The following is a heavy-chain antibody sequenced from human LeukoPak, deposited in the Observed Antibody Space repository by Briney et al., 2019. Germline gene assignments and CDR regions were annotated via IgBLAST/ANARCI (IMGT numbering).Heavy chain of an antibody. D-gene: IGHD4-17*01. CDR1: GGSINNYY. V-gene: IGHV4-4*07. CDR2: IYTSGST. J-gene: IGHJ4*02. CDR3: ARDVPEYGDYATDY. Sequence: SETLSLTCTVSGGSINNYYWSWIRQPAGKGLEWIGRIYTSGSTNYNPSLRSRVTMSLDTSKNQFSLKLSSVTAADTAVYYCARDVPEYGDYATDYWGQGTLVTVSS.